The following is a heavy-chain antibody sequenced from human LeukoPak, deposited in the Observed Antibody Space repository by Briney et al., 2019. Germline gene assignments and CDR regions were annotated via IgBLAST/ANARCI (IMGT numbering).Heavy chain of an antibody. CDR3: ASAPLTIFGVVIPPYYFDY. V-gene: IGHV1-18*01. J-gene: IGHJ4*02. CDR1: GYTFTSYG. CDR2: ISAYNGNT. D-gene: IGHD3-3*01. Sequence: ASVKVSCMAPGYTFTSYGISWVRQAPGQGLEWMGWISAYNGNTNYAQKLQGRVTMTTDTSTSTAYMELRSLRSDDTAVYYCASAPLTIFGVVIPPYYFDYWGQGTLVTVSS.